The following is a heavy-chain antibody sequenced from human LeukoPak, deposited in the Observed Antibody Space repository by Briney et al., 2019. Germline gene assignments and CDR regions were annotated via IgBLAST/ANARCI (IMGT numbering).Heavy chain of an antibody. D-gene: IGHD1-14*01. Sequence: SETLSLTCTVSGCSISSYYWSWIRQPAGKGLEWIARIYTSGSTNYNPSLKSRVTMSVDTYKTQFSLKLSSVTAADTAVYYCAREIVGGFNPGAYWGQGTLVTVSS. CDR1: GCSISSYY. CDR2: IYTSGST. CDR3: AREIVGGFNPGAY. V-gene: IGHV4-4*07. J-gene: IGHJ4*02.